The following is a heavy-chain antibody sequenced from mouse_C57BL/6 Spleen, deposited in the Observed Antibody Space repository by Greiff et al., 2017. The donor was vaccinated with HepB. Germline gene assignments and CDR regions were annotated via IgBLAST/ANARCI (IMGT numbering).Heavy chain of an antibody. Sequence: ESGPGMVKPSQSLSLTCTVTGYSITSGYDWHWIRHFPGNKLEWMGYISYSGSTNYNPSLKSRISITHDTSKNHFFLKLNSVTTEDTATYYCARARKRYAMDYWGQGTSVTVSS. CDR1: GYSITSGYD. CDR3: ARARKRYAMDY. V-gene: IGHV3-1*01. J-gene: IGHJ4*01. CDR2: ISYSGST.